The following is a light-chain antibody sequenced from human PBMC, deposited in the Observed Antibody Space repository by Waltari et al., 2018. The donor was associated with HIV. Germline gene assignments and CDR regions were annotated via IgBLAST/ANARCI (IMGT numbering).Light chain of an antibody. CDR2: EVT. V-gene: IGLV2-8*01. J-gene: IGLJ2*01. CDR1: SSDLGGYNY. Sequence: QSALTQPPSASGSPGQSVTISCTGTSSDLGGYNYVSWYQQPPGKAPKLIMTEVTKRPSGVPDRFSGSKSGNTASLTVSGLQAEDEAHYYCSSYAPTNNFYVLFGGGTALSVL. CDR3: SSYAPTNNFYVL.